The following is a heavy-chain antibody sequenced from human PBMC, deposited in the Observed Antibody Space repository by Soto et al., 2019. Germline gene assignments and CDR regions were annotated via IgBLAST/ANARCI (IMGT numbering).Heavy chain of an antibody. J-gene: IGHJ4*02. CDR2: TNPNGGSA. CDR1: GYTFTGYY. Sequence: QVQLVQSGAEVKNPGASVKVSCKASGYTFTGYYIHWVRQAPGQGLEWMGITNPNGGSARYAQKSQGRVTITRDTSTSTVYMERSSLRSEDTAMYYCAKDRMGATSGYYVFDYWGQGTLVTVSS. D-gene: IGHD3-22*01. V-gene: IGHV1-46*03. CDR3: AKDRMGATSGYYVFDY.